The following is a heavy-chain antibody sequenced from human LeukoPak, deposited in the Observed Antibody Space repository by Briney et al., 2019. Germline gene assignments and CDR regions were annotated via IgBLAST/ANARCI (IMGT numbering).Heavy chain of an antibody. V-gene: IGHV3-21*01. CDR3: ARDGVTMVRGVILY. J-gene: IGHJ4*02. CDR2: ISSSSSYI. D-gene: IGHD3-10*01. CDR1: GFTFSSYS. Sequence: GGSLRLSCAASGFTFSSYSMNWVRQAPGKGLEWVSSISSSSSYIYYADSVKGRFTISRDNAKNSLYLQMNSLRAEDTAVYYCARDGVTMVRGVILYWGQGTLVTVSS.